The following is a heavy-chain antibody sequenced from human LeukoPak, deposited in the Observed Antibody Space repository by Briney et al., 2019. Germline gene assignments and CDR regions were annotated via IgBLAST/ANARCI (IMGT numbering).Heavy chain of an antibody. Sequence: SVKVSCKASGGTFSGYAISWVRQAPGQGLEWMGGIIPIFGTANYAQKFQGRVTITADESTSTAYMGLSSLRSEDTAVYYCARMGELIWALDYWGQGTLVTVSS. J-gene: IGHJ4*02. CDR3: ARMGELIWALDY. CDR2: IIPIFGTA. D-gene: IGHD1-26*01. V-gene: IGHV1-69*13. CDR1: GGTFSGYA.